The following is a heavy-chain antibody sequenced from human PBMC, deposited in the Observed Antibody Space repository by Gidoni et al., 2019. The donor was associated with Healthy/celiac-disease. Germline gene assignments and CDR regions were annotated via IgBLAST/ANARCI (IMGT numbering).Heavy chain of an antibody. D-gene: IGHD6-19*01. Sequence: QVKLVESGGGVVQPGRSLRLSCAASGFTFSSYGMHWVRQAPGKGLEWVAVISYDGSNKYYADSVKGRFTISRDNSKNTLYLQMNSLRAEDTAVYYCAPSVAGTEYWGQGTLVTVSS. J-gene: IGHJ4*02. CDR1: GFTFSSYG. CDR2: ISYDGSNK. V-gene: IGHV3-30*03. CDR3: APSVAGTEY.